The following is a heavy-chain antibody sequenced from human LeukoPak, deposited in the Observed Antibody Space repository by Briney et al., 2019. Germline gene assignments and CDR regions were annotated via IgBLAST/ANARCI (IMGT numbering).Heavy chain of an antibody. V-gene: IGHV1-8*03. J-gene: IGHJ6*03. CDR3: ARGASTTGTTYYYYYYYMDV. CDR1: GYTFTSYD. D-gene: IGHD1-1*01. CDR2: MNPNSGNT. Sequence: EASVKVSCKASGYTFTSYDINWVRQATGQGLEWMGWMNPNSGNTGYAQKFQGRVTITRNTSISTAYMELSSLRSEDTAVYYCARGASTTGTTYYYYYYYMDVWGKGTTVTVSS.